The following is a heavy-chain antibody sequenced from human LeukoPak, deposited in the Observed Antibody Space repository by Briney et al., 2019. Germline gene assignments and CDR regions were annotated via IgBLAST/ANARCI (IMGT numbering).Heavy chain of an antibody. CDR3: ARLWSAPDY. J-gene: IGHJ4*02. CDR2: INTDGSST. D-gene: IGHD5-18*01. V-gene: IGHV3-74*01. CDR1: GFTFSSYW. Sequence: GGSLRLSCSASGFTFSSYWMHWVRQAPGKGLVWVSRINTDGSSTSYADSVKGRFTISRDNAKNTLYLQMNNLRADDTAVYYCARLWSAPDYWGQGTVVTVSS.